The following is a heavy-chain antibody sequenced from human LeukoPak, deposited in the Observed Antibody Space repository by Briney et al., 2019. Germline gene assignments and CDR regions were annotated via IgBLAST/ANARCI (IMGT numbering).Heavy chain of an antibody. CDR2: ISSSSSYI. CDR1: GFTFSSYS. CDR3: ARVSSGYSYGTGDY. V-gene: IGHV3-21*01. J-gene: IGHJ4*02. Sequence: GGSLRLSCAASGFTFSSYSMNWVRQAPGKGLEWVSSISSSSSYIYYADSVKGRFTISRDNAKNSLYLQMNSLRAEDTAEYYCARVSSGYSYGTGDYWGQGTLVTVSS. D-gene: IGHD5-18*01.